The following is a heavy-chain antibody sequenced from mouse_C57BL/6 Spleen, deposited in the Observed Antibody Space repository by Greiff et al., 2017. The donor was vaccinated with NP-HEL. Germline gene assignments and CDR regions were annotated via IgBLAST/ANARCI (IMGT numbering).Heavy chain of an antibody. CDR2: IDPSDSST. Sequence: QVQLQQPGAELVKPGASVKLSCKASGYTFTSYWMQWVKQRPGQGLEWIGEIDPSDSSTNYNQKFKGKATLTVDTSSSTAYMQLSSLTSEDSAVYYCARLGAGSSPYYYAMDYWGQGTSVTVSS. V-gene: IGHV1-50*01. D-gene: IGHD1-1*01. CDR1: GYTFTSYW. J-gene: IGHJ4*01. CDR3: ARLGAGSSPYYYAMDY.